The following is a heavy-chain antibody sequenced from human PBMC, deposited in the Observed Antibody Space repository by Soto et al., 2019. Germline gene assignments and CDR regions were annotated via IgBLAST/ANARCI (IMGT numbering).Heavy chain of an antibody. CDR3: AKAPGELLVNWFDP. CDR1: GFTFDDYA. J-gene: IGHJ5*02. Sequence: EVQLVESGGGLVQPGRSLRLSCAASGFTFDDYAMHWVRQAPGKGLEWVSGISWNSGSIGYADSVKGRFTISRDNAKNSLYRQMNSLRAEDTALYYCAKAPGELLVNWFDPWGQGTLVTVSS. V-gene: IGHV3-9*01. D-gene: IGHD1-7*01. CDR2: ISWNSGSI.